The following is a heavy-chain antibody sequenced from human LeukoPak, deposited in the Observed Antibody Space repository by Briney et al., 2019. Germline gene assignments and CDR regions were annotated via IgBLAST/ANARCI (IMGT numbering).Heavy chain of an antibody. Sequence: GGSLRLSCAASGFTFSSYGMHWVRQAPGKGLEGVAVIWYDGSNKYYADSVKGRFTISRDNSKNTLYLQMNSLRAEDTAVYYCAKDRYSYGYAFDYWGQGTLVTVSS. CDR2: IWYDGSNK. CDR1: GFTFSSYG. J-gene: IGHJ4*02. V-gene: IGHV3-33*06. D-gene: IGHD5-18*01. CDR3: AKDRYSYGYAFDY.